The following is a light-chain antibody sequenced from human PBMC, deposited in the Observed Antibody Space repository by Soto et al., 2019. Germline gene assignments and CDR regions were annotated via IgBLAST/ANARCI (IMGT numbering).Light chain of an antibody. V-gene: IGKV1-27*01. Sequence: DIQMTQSPSSLSASVGDRVTITCRASQGISNYLAWYQQKPGKVPKLLIYAASTLQSGVPSRFSGSGSGTDFTISSLQPEDVATYYCQKYNSAPWTFGQGTKVEIK. J-gene: IGKJ1*01. CDR1: QGISNY. CDR3: QKYNSAPWT. CDR2: AAS.